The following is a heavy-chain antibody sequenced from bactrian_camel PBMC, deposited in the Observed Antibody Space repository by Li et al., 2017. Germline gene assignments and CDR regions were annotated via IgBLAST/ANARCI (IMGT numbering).Heavy chain of an antibody. D-gene: IGHD6*01. Sequence: HVQLVESGGGSVQAGESLRLSCVASGYTSSSVYMAWFRQAPGKEREGVAAIDTTGSATYTYAVQGRFTISIDNAKNTLYLQMNSLKVEDTAMYYCAADGVNLQLARGYSYWGQGTQVTVS. J-gene: IGHJ4*01. V-gene: IGHV3S53*01. CDR1: GYTSSSVY. CDR3: AADGVNLQLARGYSY. CDR2: IDTTGSA.